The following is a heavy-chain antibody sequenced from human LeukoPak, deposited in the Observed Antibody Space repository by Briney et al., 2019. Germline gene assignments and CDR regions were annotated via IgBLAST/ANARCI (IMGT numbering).Heavy chain of an antibody. D-gene: IGHD5-24*01. CDR1: GYTFTSYG. V-gene: IGHV1-69*05. CDR3: ARSRRDGYNLHAFDI. Sequence: SVKVSCKASGYTFTSYGITWVRQAPGQGLEWMGRIIPIFGTANYAQKFQGRVTITTDESTSTAYMELSSLRSEDTAVYYCARSRRDGYNLHAFDIWGQGTMVTVSS. CDR2: IIPIFGTA. J-gene: IGHJ3*02.